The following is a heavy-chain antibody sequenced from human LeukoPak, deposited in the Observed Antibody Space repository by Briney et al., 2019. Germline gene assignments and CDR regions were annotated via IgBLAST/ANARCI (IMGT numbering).Heavy chain of an antibody. Sequence: SGGSLRLSCAASGFTFDDYAMHWVRQAPGKGLEWVSGISWNSGSIGYADSVKGRFTISRDNAKNSLYLQMNSLRAEDMALYYCARRGYCSSTSCYRYYYYYMDVWGKGTTVTVSS. V-gene: IGHV3-9*03. CDR2: ISWNSGSI. CDR3: ARRGYCSSTSCYRYYYYYMDV. CDR1: GFTFDDYA. D-gene: IGHD2-2*02. J-gene: IGHJ6*03.